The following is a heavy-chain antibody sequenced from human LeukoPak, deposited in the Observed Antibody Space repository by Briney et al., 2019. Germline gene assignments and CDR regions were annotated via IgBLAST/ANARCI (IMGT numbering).Heavy chain of an antibody. D-gene: IGHD6-6*01. Sequence: SETLSLTCTVSGGSIISYYWSWIRQPPGKGLEWIGYIYYSGSTNYNPSLKSRVTISVDTSKNQFSLKLSSVTAADTAVYYCAREGSSSWVFDYWGQGTLVTVSS. CDR1: GGSIISYY. J-gene: IGHJ4*02. CDR3: AREGSSSWVFDY. CDR2: IYYSGST. V-gene: IGHV4-59*01.